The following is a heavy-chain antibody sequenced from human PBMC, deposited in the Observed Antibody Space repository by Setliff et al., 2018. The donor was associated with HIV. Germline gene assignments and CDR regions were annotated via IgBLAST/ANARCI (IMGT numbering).Heavy chain of an antibody. CDR1: GGTFSSYA. CDR2: IIPIFGTT. D-gene: IGHD6-19*01. Sequence: SVKVSCKASGGTFSSYAISWVRQAPGQGLEWMGGIIPIFGTTNYAQKFQGRVTITTDESTTTAYMELSSLRSEDTALYYCARDLPYSSGWSWGQGTLVTVSS. CDR3: ARDLPYSSGWS. V-gene: IGHV1-69*05. J-gene: IGHJ5*02.